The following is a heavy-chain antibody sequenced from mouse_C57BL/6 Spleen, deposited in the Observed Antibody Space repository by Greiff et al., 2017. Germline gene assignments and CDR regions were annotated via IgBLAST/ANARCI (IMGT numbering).Heavy chain of an antibody. CDR1: GFSLSTFGMG. V-gene: IGHV8-8*01. Sequence: QVTLKVCGPGILQPSQTLSLTCSFSGFSLSTFGMGVGWIRQPSGKGLEWLAHIWWDDDKYYNPALKSRLTISKDTSKNQVFLKIANVDTADTATYYCARVYYGSSYWYFDVWGTGTTVTVSS. CDR2: IWWDDDK. CDR3: ARVYYGSSYWYFDV. J-gene: IGHJ1*03. D-gene: IGHD1-1*01.